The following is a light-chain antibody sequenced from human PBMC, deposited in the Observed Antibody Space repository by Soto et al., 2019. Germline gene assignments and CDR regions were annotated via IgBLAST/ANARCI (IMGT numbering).Light chain of an antibody. CDR1: HDIGNS. CDR3: QKSDHLPL. J-gene: IGKJ3*01. Sequence: DLQMTQSPPSLSASVGDRVTITCQASHDIGNSLYWYQDKPGQAPKLVIYDAYNLETGVPSTFSGNGYGTDFTFTISSLRHEDIATYYCQKSDHLPLFGPGTRVDMK. CDR2: DAY. V-gene: IGKV1-33*01.